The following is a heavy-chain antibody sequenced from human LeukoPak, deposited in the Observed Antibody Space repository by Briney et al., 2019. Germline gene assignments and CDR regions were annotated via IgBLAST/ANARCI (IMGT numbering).Heavy chain of an antibody. Sequence: PSETLSLTCTVSGGSISSYYWSWIRQPPGKGLEWIGYIYYSGSTNYNPSLKSRVTISVDTSKNQFSLKLSSVTAADTAVYYCARDKGLPHFDIWGQGTMVTVPS. CDR2: IYYSGST. CDR1: GGSISSYY. J-gene: IGHJ3*02. V-gene: IGHV4-59*01. CDR3: ARDKGLPHFDI.